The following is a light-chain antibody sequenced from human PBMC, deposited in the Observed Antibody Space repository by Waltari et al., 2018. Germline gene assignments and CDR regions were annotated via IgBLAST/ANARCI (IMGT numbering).Light chain of an antibody. V-gene: IGLV1-47*01. Sequence: QSVVTQPPSASGTPGQRVTISCSGSSSNIGSNHVYWYQQFPGMAPKLLIYSNNQRPSGVPDRFSGSKSGTSASLVISGLRSEDEADYCCAAWDDSLSSVVFGGGTKLTVL. CDR2: SNN. CDR3: AAWDDSLSSVV. J-gene: IGLJ3*02. CDR1: SSNIGSNH.